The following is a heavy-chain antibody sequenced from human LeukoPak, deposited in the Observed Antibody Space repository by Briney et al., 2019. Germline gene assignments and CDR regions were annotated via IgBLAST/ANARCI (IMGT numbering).Heavy chain of an antibody. V-gene: IGHV3-23*01. J-gene: IGHJ4*02. CDR1: GFTFSSYA. D-gene: IGHD3-10*01. Sequence: PGGSLRLSCAASGFTFSSYAMSWVRQAPGKGLEWVSAISGSGGSTYYADSVKGRFTISRDNSKNTLYLQMNSLRAEDTAVYYCAKVTGPFTVRGVIIDYWGQGTLVTVSS. CDR3: AKVTGPFTVRGVIIDY. CDR2: ISGSGGST.